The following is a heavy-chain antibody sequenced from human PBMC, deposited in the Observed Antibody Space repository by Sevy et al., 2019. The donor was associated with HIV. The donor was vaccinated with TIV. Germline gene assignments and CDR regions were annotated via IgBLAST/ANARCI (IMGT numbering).Heavy chain of an antibody. CDR1: GFTFTNAW. CDR3: TTKAPIAAVGTDY. CDR2: IKSKTDGETT. D-gene: IGHD6-13*01. Sequence: GGSLRLSCVASGFTFTNAWMHWVRQAPGKGLEWVGRIKSKTDGETTAYAAPVKGRFSISRDDSKNTLYLQMNSLKTEDTAVYYCTTKAPIAAVGTDYWGQGTLVTVSS. J-gene: IGHJ4*02. V-gene: IGHV3-15*07.